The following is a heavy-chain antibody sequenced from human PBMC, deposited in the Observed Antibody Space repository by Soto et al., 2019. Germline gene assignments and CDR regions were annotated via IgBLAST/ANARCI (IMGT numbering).Heavy chain of an antibody. CDR2: IYYSGST. Sequence: QVQLQESGPGLVKPSQTLSLTCTVSGGSISSGDYYWSWLRQPTGKGLEWIGYIYYSGSTYYNPSLKYRVTKSVDTSKKQFSLKLNSVTAADTAVYYCVRGERRGFSYYGLDVWGRGTTVPVSS. D-gene: IGHD3-10*01. J-gene: IGHJ6*02. CDR1: GGSISSGDYY. V-gene: IGHV4-30-4*01. CDR3: VRGERRGFSYYGLDV.